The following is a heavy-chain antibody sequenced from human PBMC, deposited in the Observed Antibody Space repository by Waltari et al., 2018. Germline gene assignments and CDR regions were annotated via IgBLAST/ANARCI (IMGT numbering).Heavy chain of an antibody. CDR2: IYHSGST. J-gene: IGHJ3*02. V-gene: IGHV4-30-2*01. CDR3: ARTRYSSGGDAFDI. D-gene: IGHD6-19*01. CDR1: GGSISSGGYS. Sequence: QLQLQESGSGLVKPSQTLSLTCAVSGGSISSGGYSWSWIRQPPGKGLEWIGYIYHSGSTYYNPSLKSRVTISVDRSKNQFSLKLSSVTAADTAVYYCARTRYSSGGDAFDIWGQGTMVTVSS.